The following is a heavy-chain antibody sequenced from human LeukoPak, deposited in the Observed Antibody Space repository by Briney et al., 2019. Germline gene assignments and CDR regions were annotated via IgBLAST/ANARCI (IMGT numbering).Heavy chain of an antibody. D-gene: IGHD3-10*01. CDR3: AKGGYYGSGSYYA. V-gene: IGHV1-69*04. CDR2: IIPILGIA. Sequence: GASVKVSCKASGGTFSSYAISWVRQAPGQGLEWMGRIIPILGIANYAQKFQGRVTITADKSTSTAYMELSSLRSEDTALYYCAKGGYYGSGSYYAWGQGTLVTVSS. CDR1: GGTFSSYA. J-gene: IGHJ5*02.